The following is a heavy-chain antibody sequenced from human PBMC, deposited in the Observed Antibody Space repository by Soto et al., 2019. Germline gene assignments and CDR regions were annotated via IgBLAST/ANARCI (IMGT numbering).Heavy chain of an antibody. CDR2: INPNSGGT. CDR3: ARGEARYNWNDGILSPGMDV. CDR1: GYTFTGYY. Sequence: ASVKVSCKASGYTFTGYYMHWVRQAPGQGLEWMGWINPNSGGTNYAQKFQGRVTMTRDTSISTAYMELSRLRSDDTDVYYCARGEARYNWNDGILSPGMDVWGQGTTVTVSS. D-gene: IGHD1-1*01. V-gene: IGHV1-2*02. J-gene: IGHJ6*02.